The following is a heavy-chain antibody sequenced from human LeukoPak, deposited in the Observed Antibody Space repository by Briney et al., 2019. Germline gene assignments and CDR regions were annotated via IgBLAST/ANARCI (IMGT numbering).Heavy chain of an antibody. J-gene: IGHJ4*02. CDR3: ARDRRGSGSYLDY. CDR2: INSDSSTI. V-gene: IGHV3-48*04. CDR1: GFTFSTYS. D-gene: IGHD3-10*01. Sequence: GGSLRLSCAASGFTFSTYSLNWVRQAPGRGLEWVSYINSDSSTIYYADSVKGRFTISRDNARNSLYLQMNSLRAEDTAVYYCARDRRGSGSYLDYWGQGTLVTVSS.